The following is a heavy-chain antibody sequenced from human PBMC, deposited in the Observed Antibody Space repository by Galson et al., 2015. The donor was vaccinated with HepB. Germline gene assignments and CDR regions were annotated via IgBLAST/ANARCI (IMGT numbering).Heavy chain of an antibody. J-gene: IGHJ4*02. CDR2: IDWDDDK. CDR1: GFSLSTSGMC. D-gene: IGHD3-10*01. Sequence: PALVKATQTLTLTCTFSGFSLSTSGMCVSWIRQPPGKALEWLARIDWDDDKYYSTSLKTRLTISKDTSKNQVVLTMTNMDPVDTATYYCARMPGYGSGSYYDYWGQGTLVTVSS. V-gene: IGHV2-70*11. CDR3: ARMPGYGSGSYYDY.